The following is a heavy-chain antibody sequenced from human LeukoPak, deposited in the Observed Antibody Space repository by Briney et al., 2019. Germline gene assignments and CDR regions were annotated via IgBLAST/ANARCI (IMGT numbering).Heavy chain of an antibody. V-gene: IGHV1-8*03. CDR2: VNTKSGNT. J-gene: IGHJ4*02. CDR3: ARVDGSPDY. CDR1: GYTFTRYD. Sequence: ASVKVSCKASGYTFTRYDINWVRQATGQGLEWLGWVNTKSGNTGPAQNFQGRVTITRDTSISTAYMELSSLRSEDTAVYYCARVDGSPDYWGQGTLVTVSS. D-gene: IGHD2-15*01.